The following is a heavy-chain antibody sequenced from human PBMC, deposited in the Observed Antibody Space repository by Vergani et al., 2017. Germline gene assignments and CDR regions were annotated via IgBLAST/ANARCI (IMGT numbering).Heavy chain of an antibody. V-gene: IGHV3-53*01. CDR1: PFTVSPYY. CDR3: ARDPSSVTMTNFDY. J-gene: IGHJ4*02. D-gene: IGHD3-22*01. Sequence: EVQLVESGGGFLQPRGSLPLSSPASPFTVSPYYLRFLRHAPGRGRVVFSVIYARGSTYYADSVKGRFTISRDNSKNTLYLQMNSLRAEDTAVYYCARDPSSVTMTNFDYWGQGTLVTVSS. CDR2: IYARGST.